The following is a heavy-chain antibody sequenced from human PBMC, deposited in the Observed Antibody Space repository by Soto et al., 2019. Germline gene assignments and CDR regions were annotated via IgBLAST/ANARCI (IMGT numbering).Heavy chain of an antibody. CDR2: ICPGDSDT. D-gene: IGHD3-22*01. CDR1: GHIFSNYW. CDR3: ARQRLWGTSGYYYFEN. V-gene: IGHV5-51*01. J-gene: IGHJ4*02. Sequence: GESLKISCKGSGHIFSNYWIGWVRQMPEKGLEWMGIICPGDSDTRYSPSFQGQVTITVDKSINTAYLQWSRLKASDTAIYYCARQRLWGTSGYYYFENWGQGTLVTVSS.